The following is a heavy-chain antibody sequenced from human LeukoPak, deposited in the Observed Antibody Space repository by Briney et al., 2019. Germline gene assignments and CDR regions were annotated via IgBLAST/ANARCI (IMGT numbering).Heavy chain of an antibody. CDR3: ARASYSASNYYDSSGYPGGDY. J-gene: IGHJ4*02. CDR2: IYYSGST. CDR1: GGSIINYY. Sequence: SETLSLTCTVSGGSIINYYWSWIRQPPGKGLEWIGYIYYSGSTNYNPSLKSRVTISVDTSKNQFSLKLSSVTAADTAVYYCARASYSASNYYDSSGYPGGDYWGQGTLVTVSS. V-gene: IGHV4-59*08. D-gene: IGHD3-22*01.